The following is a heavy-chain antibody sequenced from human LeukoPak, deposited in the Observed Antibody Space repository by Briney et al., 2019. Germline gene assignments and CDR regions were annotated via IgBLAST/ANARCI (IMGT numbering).Heavy chain of an antibody. CDR2: INWNGGST. CDR3: ARDNSRYGSGTLHEGFDP. V-gene: IGHV3-20*01. D-gene: IGHD3-10*01. CDR1: GFTLSSYA. Sequence: GGSLRLSCAASGFTLSSYAMSWVRQAPGKGLEWVSGINWNGGSTDYADSVKGRFTISRDNAKNSLYLQMNSLRAEDTALYHCARDNSRYGSGTLHEGFDPWGQGTLVTVSS. J-gene: IGHJ5*02.